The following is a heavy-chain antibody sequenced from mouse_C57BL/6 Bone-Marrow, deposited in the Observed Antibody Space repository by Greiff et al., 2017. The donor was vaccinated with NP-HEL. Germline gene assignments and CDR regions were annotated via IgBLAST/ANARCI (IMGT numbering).Heavy chain of an antibody. J-gene: IGHJ2*01. Sequence: EVQLVESGGGLVKPGGSLKLSCAASGFTFSDYGMHWVRQAPEKGLEWVAYISSGSSTIYYADTVKGRFTISRDTAKNTLILQMTSLRYEDTARYYCATLRTTVVDYWGQGTTLTVSS. V-gene: IGHV5-17*01. D-gene: IGHD1-1*01. CDR1: GFTFSDYG. CDR3: ATLRTTVVDY. CDR2: ISSGSSTI.